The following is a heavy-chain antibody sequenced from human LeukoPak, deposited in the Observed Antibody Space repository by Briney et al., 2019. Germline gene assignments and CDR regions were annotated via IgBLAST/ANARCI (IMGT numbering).Heavy chain of an antibody. V-gene: IGHV3-66*01. CDR3: AGVSATMVYY. CDR1: GFTVSTNN. CDR2: SYAGGST. Sequence: AGGTLTLSCAASGFTVSTNNMYWVRQAQGKGLEWVSVSYAGGSTYYAKSVKGRFAISRDNSKNTLYLQMNSLRAEDTAVYFCAGVSATMVYYWGQGTLVTVSA. D-gene: IGHD3-10*01. J-gene: IGHJ4*02.